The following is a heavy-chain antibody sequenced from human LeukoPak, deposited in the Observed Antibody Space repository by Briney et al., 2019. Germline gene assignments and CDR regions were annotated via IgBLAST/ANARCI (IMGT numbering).Heavy chain of an antibody. J-gene: IGHJ6*02. CDR1: GFTFSTYN. Sequence: GGSLRLSCAASGFTFSTYNMNWVRQAPGKGLEWLAYITSNINTIYYADSVKGRFTISRDNSKNTLYLQMNSLRAEDTAVYYCAKSVATISKGMDVWGHGTTVTVSS. D-gene: IGHD5-12*01. V-gene: IGHV3-48*01. CDR3: AKSVATISKGMDV. CDR2: ITSNINTI.